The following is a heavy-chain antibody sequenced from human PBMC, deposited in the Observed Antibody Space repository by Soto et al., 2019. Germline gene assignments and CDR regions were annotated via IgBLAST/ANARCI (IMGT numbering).Heavy chain of an antibody. D-gene: IGHD5-18*01. CDR2: INTDGSST. CDR3: ARGDKAVAEDYYYYGMDV. V-gene: IGHV3-74*01. CDR1: GFTFSSYW. J-gene: IGHJ6*02. Sequence: PGGSLRLSCAASGFTFSSYWMHWVRQAPGKGLVWVSRINTDGSSTRNADSVKGRFTISRDNAKNTLYLQMNSLRAEDTAVYYCARGDKAVAEDYYYYGMDVWGQGTTITVSS.